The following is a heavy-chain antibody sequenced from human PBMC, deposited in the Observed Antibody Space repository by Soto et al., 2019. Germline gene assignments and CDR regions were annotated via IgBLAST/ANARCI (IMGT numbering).Heavy chain of an antibody. CDR3: ARELTSCGELDS. D-gene: IGHD4-17*01. J-gene: IGHJ4*02. Sequence: QVQLVESGGDVVQPGRSLRLPCVASGFIFTNYAIQWVRQAPGKGLDWVAVVSRDGNTKFYADSLRGRFTISRDNSKNTVFLQINSLRPEDTALYYCARELTSCGELDSWGQGTLVTVSP. CDR1: GFIFTNYA. CDR2: VSRDGNTK. V-gene: IGHV3-30-3*01.